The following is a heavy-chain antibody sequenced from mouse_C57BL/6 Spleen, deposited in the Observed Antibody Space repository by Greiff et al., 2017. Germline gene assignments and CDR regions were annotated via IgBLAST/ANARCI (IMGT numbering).Heavy chain of an antibody. V-gene: IGHV1-50*01. CDR2: IDPSDSYT. CDR3: ARKLGTYSNFWYFDV. J-gene: IGHJ1*03. Sequence: QVQLQQPGAELVKPGASVKLSCKASGYTFTSYWMQWVKQRPGQGLEWIGEIDPSDSYTNYNQKFKGKATLTVDTSSSTAYMQLSSLTSEDSAVYYCARKLGTYSNFWYFDVWGTGTTVTVSS. D-gene: IGHD2-5*01. CDR1: GYTFTSYW.